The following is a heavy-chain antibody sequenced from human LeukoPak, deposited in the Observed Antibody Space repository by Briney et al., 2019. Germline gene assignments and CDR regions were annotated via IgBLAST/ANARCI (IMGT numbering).Heavy chain of an antibody. J-gene: IGHJ4*02. D-gene: IGHD3-22*01. V-gene: IGHV4-39*01. CDR1: GGSISSSSYY. Sequence: KPSETLSLTCTVSGGSISSSSYYWGWIRQPPGKGLEWIGNIFYSGNTYYNPSLKSRVTISIDTSKNQFSLQLSSVTAADTAVYYCARLDNSGYYTIYYWGQGTLVTVSS. CDR2: IFYSGNT. CDR3: ARLDNSGYYTIYY.